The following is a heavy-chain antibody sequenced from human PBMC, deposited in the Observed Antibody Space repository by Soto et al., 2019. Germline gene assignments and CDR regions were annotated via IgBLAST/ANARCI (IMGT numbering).Heavy chain of an antibody. D-gene: IGHD3-3*01. CDR3: ARGYDFWSGPQDP. J-gene: IGHJ5*02. V-gene: IGHV1-3*01. Sequence: ASVKVSCKASGYTFPSYAMHWVRQAPGQRLEWMGWINAGNGNTKYSQKFQGRVTITRDTSASTAYMELSSLRSEDTAVYYCARGYDFWSGPQDPWGQGTLVTVSS. CDR2: INAGNGNT. CDR1: GYTFPSYA.